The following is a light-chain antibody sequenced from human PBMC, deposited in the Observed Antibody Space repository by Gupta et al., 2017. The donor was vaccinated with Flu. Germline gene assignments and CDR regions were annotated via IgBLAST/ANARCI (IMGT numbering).Light chain of an antibody. CDR3: SVWDEGLNGNVV. J-gene: IGLJ2*01. Sequence: QSVLTQPPSASGTPGQRVTISCPGRSSNIGSNTVNWFQHLPGTAPKLLIYSDNQRPSGFPDRFSCSKSGTSASLAISGLQFEDEADYYCSVWDEGLNGNVVVGGGTKLTVL. CDR1: SSNIGSNT. V-gene: IGLV1-44*01. CDR2: SDN.